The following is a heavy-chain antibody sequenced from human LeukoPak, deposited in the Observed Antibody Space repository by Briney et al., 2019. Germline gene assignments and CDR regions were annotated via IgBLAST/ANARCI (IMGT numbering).Heavy chain of an antibody. CDR2: ISDDGSNK. Sequence: GRSLRLSCAASGFIFSKYGMHWGRQAPGKGLECVAVISDDGSNKYFADSVKGRFSISRDNSKNTLYLQMSSLRDEDTAVYYCVRVDWGSFAFDIWGQGTMVTVSS. D-gene: IGHD7-27*01. V-gene: IGHV3-30*03. CDR1: GFIFSKYG. J-gene: IGHJ3*02. CDR3: VRVDWGSFAFDI.